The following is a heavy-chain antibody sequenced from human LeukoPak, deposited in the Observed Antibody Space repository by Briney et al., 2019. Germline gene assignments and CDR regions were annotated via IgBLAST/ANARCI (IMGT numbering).Heavy chain of an antibody. J-gene: IGHJ4*02. Sequence: SETLSLTCTVSGGSISSSGYYWGWIRQPPGKGLEWIGSIYYSGSTYYNPSLKSRVTISVDTSKNQFSLKLSSVTAADTAVYYCARRGNSGNPDFDYWGQGTLVTVSS. CDR2: IYYSGST. CDR1: GGSISSSGYY. V-gene: IGHV4-39*01. CDR3: ARRGNSGNPDFDY. D-gene: IGHD1-26*01.